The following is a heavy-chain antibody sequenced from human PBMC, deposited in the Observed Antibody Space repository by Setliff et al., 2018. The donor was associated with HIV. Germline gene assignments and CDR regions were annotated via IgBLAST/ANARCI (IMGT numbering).Heavy chain of an antibody. D-gene: IGHD3-22*01. CDR3: AKERFTLIGLDSFDI. CDR1: GYRFNTYG. J-gene: IGHJ3*02. V-gene: IGHV1-18*01. Sequence: ASVKVSCKASGYRFNTYGISWVRQAPGQGLEWMGWISAYNGNTNYAQMLQGRVSMTEDTSTDTAYMELSSLTSEDTAVYYCAKERFTLIGLDSFDIWGQGTMVTVSS. CDR2: ISAYNGNT.